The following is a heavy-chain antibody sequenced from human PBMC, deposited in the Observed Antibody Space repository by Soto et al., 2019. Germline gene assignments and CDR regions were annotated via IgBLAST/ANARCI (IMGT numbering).Heavy chain of an antibody. CDR2: IYNGEST. J-gene: IGHJ4*02. Sequence: EVQLVESGGGLIQPGGSLRLSCAASGFTVNSDYMNWIRQTPGKGLEWVAFIYNGESTHYADSVKGRFTISSDRAKNTLYHQMNSLRIDDTAVYYCARDGRGLGKLSLFEYWGQGTLVTVSS. CDR3: ARDGRGLGKLSLFEY. CDR1: GFTVNSDY. D-gene: IGHD3-16*01. V-gene: IGHV3-53*01.